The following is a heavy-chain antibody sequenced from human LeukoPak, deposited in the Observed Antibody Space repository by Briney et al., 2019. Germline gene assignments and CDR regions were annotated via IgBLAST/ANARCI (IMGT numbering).Heavy chain of an antibody. J-gene: IGHJ6*04. Sequence: PETLSLTCTVSGGSITIYYWSWIRQPAGKGLEWIGRIYSSGTTNYNPSLKSRVTISVDKSKNQLSLNLTSATAADTAVYYCAREVPAAITVVDVWGKGTTVTVSS. CDR3: AREVPAAITVVDV. CDR2: IYSSGTT. V-gene: IGHV4-4*07. CDR1: GGSITIYY. D-gene: IGHD2-2*01.